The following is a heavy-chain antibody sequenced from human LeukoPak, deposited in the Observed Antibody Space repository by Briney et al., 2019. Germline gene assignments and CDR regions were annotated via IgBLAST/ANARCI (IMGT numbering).Heavy chain of an antibody. Sequence: ASVKVSCKASGGTFSSYAISWVRQAPGQGLEWMGGIIPIFGTANYAQKFQGRVTITADKYTSTAYMELSSLRSEDTAVYYCAKDRYGSGRGPFDYWGQGTLVTVSS. CDR1: GGTFSSYA. CDR3: AKDRYGSGRGPFDY. V-gene: IGHV1-69*06. CDR2: IIPIFGTA. D-gene: IGHD3-10*01. J-gene: IGHJ4*02.